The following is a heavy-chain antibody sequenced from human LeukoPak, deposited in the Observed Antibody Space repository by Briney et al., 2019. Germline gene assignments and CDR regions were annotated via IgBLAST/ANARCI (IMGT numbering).Heavy chain of an antibody. V-gene: IGHV3-33*01. CDR1: GFTFSSYG. CDR3: ARGGCNTSPFDF. D-gene: IGHD4-23*01. J-gene: IGHJ4*02. Sequence: GRSLRLSCAASGFTFSSYGMHWVRQAPGKGLEWVAVIWYDGSNKYYADSVKGRFTISRDNSKNTLYLQMNSLRAEDTAVYYCARGGCNTSPFDFWGQGTLVTVSS. CDR2: IWYDGSNK.